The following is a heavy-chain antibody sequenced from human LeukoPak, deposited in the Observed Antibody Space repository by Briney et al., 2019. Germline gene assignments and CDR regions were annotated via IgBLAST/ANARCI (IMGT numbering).Heavy chain of an antibody. D-gene: IGHD5-18*01. CDR1: GGSISSYY. V-gene: IGHV4-59*01. CDR2: IYYSGST. J-gene: IGHJ3*02. Sequence: SETLSLTCTVSGGSISSYYWSWIRQPPGKGLGWIGYIYYSGSTNSHPSLKSQVTISVDTSKNQFSLKLSSVTAADPAGYYCARLPGYRDAFDIWGQGTMVTVSS. CDR3: ARLPGYRDAFDI.